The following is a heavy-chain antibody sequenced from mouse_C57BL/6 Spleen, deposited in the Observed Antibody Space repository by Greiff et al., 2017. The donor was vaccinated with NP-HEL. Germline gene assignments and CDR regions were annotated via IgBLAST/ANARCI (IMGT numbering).Heavy chain of an antibody. CDR3: ARGLTGSFDV. V-gene: IGHV1-50*01. CDR2: IDPSDSYT. D-gene: IGHD4-1*01. Sequence: QVQLQQPGAELVKPGASVKLSCKASGYTFTSYWMQWVKQRPGQGLEWIGEIDPSDSYTNYNQKFKGKATLTVDTSSSTAYMQLSSLTSEDSAVYYCARGLTGSFDVWGTGTTVTVSS. CDR1: GYTFTSYW. J-gene: IGHJ1*03.